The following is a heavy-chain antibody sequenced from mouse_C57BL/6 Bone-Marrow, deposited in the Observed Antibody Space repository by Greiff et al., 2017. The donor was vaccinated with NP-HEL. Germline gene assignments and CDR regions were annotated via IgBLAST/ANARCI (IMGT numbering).Heavy chain of an antibody. V-gene: IGHV3-8*01. CDR2: ISYSGST. CDR1: GYSITSAY. J-gene: IGHJ4*01. Sequence: EVKLQESGPGLAKPSQTLSLTCSVTGYSITSAYWNWIRKFPGNKLEYMGYISYSGSTYYNPSPKSRISITRDTSKNQYYLQLNSVTTEDTATYYCARSPLWLRRNYYAMDYWGQGTSVTVSS. D-gene: IGHD2-2*01. CDR3: ARSPLWLRRNYYAMDY.